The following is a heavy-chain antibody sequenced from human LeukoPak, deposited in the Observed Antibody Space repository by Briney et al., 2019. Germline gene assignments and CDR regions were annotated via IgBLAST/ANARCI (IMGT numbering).Heavy chain of an antibody. CDR3: AKDRPNYDFWSGYSTAFDY. J-gene: IGHJ4*02. CDR2: ISGSGGST. D-gene: IGHD3-3*01. CDR1: GWTFSSYA. V-gene: IGHV3-23*01. Sequence: GVPLRLSCAASGWTFSSYAMSWVRQAPGKGLEWVSAISGSGGSTYYADSVKGRFTISRDNSKNTLYLQMNRLRAEDTAVYYCAKDRPNYDFWSGYSTAFDYWGQGTLVTVSS.